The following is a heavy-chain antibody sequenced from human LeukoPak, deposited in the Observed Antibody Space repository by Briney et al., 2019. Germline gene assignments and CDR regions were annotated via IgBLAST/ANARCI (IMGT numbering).Heavy chain of an antibody. CDR2: INHSGST. V-gene: IGHV4-34*01. J-gene: IGHJ3*02. CDR3: ARGRGYVGATLGWWAFDI. CDR1: GGSFSAYY. D-gene: IGHD1-26*01. Sequence: SETLSLTCAVHGGSFSAYYWSWIRQSPEEGLEWIGEINHSGSTNYNPSLKSRVTISVDTSKNQFSLKLSSVTAADTAVYYCARGRGYVGATLGWWAFDIWGQGTMVTVSS.